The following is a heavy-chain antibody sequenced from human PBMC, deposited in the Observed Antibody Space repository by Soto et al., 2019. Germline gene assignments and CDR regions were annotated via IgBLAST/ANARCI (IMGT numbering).Heavy chain of an antibody. V-gene: IGHV4-34*01. D-gene: IGHD1-26*01. CDR2: INHSGST. CDR1: GGSFSGYY. J-gene: IGHJ4*02. CDR3: ARGWSSPYYFDY. Sequence: SETLSLACAVYGGSFSGYYWSWIRQPPGKGLEWIGEINHSGSTNYNPSLKSRVTISVDTSKNQFYLKLSSVTAADTAVYYCARGWSSPYYFDYWGQGTLVTVSS.